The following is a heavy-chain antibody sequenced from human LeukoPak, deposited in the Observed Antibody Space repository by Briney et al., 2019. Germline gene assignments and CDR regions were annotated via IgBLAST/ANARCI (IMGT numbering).Heavy chain of an antibody. D-gene: IGHD3-10*01. CDR2: IYHSGST. CDR3: ARELGSGSYYFDY. CDR1: VGSISSSNW. J-gene: IGHJ4*02. V-gene: IGHV4-4*02. Sequence: SGTLSLTCAVSVGSISSSNWWSWVRQPPGKGLEWIGEIYHSGSTNYNPSLKSRVTISVDKSKNQFSLKLSSVTAADTAVYYCARELGSGSYYFDYWGQGTLVTVSS.